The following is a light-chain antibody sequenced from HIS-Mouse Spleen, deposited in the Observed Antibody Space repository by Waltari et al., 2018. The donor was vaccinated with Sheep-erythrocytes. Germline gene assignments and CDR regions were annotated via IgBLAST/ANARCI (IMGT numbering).Light chain of an antibody. V-gene: IGLV2-11*01. Sequence: QSALTQPRSVSGSPGQSVTISCTGTSRDVGGYNYVSWYQQHPGKAPKLMIYDVRNRPSVVPYRFSGSQSGTTASLTISGLQAEDEADYYCCSYAGSYNHVFATGTKVTVL. CDR1: SRDVGGYNY. J-gene: IGLJ1*01. CDR3: CSYAGSYNHV. CDR2: DVR.